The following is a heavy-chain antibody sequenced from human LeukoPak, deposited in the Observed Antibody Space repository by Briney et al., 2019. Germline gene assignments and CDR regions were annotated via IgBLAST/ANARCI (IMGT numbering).Heavy chain of an antibody. V-gene: IGHV4-34*01. CDR3: ATPGIAVAGAEYYFDY. D-gene: IGHD6-19*01. J-gene: IGHJ4*02. CDR1: GGSFSGYY. CDR2: INHSGST. Sequence: PSETPSLTCAVYGGSFSGYYWSGIRQPPGRGLEWIREINHSGSTNYNPSLKSRVTISVDTSKNQFSLKLSSVTAADTAVYYCATPGIAVAGAEYYFDYWGQGTLVTVSS.